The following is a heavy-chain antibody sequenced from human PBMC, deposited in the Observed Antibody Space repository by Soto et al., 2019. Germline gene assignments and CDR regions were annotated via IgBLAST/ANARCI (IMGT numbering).Heavy chain of an antibody. V-gene: IGHV3-48*02. CDR2: ISPSNSTI. Sequence: GGSLRLSCAASGFTFSLYPMNWVRQAPGKGLEWLSYISPSNSTIYYADSVKGRFTISRDNAKNSLDLQMNGMRDDDTAVYYCARVGRGFCSSTRCYTDGFDLWGQGTVVTVSS. J-gene: IGHJ3*01. D-gene: IGHD2-2*01. CDR1: GFTFSLYP. CDR3: ARVGRGFCSSTRCYTDGFDL.